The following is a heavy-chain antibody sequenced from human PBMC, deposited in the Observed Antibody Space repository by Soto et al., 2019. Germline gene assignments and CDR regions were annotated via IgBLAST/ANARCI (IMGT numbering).Heavy chain of an antibody. D-gene: IGHD4-17*01. CDR1: GFTFSSYA. V-gene: IGHV3-30-3*01. CDR3: ARDGGPYGGPARLVDY. Sequence: QVQLVESGGGVVQPGRSLRLSCAASGFTFSSYAMHWVRQAPGKGLEWVAVISYDGSNKYYADSVKGRFTISRDNSKNTLYLQMNSLRAEDTAVYYCARDGGPYGGPARLVDYWGQGTLVTVSS. CDR2: ISYDGSNK. J-gene: IGHJ4*02.